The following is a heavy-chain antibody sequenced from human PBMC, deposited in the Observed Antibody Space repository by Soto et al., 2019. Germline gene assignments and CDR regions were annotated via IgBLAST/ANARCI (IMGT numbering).Heavy chain of an antibody. CDR1: GFTVSSNY. J-gene: IGHJ4*02. D-gene: IGHD6-19*01. CDR2: IYSGGST. CDR3: ARDLGSSGWASFFDY. V-gene: IGHV3-53*01. Sequence: HPGGSLRLSCAASGFTVSSNYISWVRQAPGKGLEWVSVIYSGGSTYYADSVKGRFTISRDNSKNTLYLQMNSLRAEDTAVYYCARDLGSSGWASFFDYWGQGTLVTVSS.